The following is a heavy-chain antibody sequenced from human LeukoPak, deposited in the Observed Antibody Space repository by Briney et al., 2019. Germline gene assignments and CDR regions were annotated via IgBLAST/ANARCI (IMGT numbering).Heavy chain of an antibody. Sequence: GGSLRLSCAASGFTFSTYGMNWVRQAPAKGLEWVSGISDSGHSANYADSVKGRFTISRDNSKNMLYLQMNSLRAEDTAVYYCAKNQMTSVAILDYWGQGTLVTVSS. J-gene: IGHJ4*02. CDR1: GFTFSTYG. D-gene: IGHD4-23*01. V-gene: IGHV3-23*01. CDR2: ISDSGHSA. CDR3: AKNQMTSVAILDY.